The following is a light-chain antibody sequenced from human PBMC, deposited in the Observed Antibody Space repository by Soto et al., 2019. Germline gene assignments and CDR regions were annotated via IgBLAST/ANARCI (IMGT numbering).Light chain of an antibody. V-gene: IGKV3-20*01. CDR3: QRYGSSPGT. J-gene: IGKJ1*01. CDR1: QSVSSN. CDR2: GAS. Sequence: EVVLTQSPATLSLSPGERATLSCRASQSVSSNLAWYQQKPGQAPRLLFFGASIRATGLPDRFSGGGSGTDFTLTISRLEPEDFAVYYCQRYGSSPGTFGQGTKVDIK.